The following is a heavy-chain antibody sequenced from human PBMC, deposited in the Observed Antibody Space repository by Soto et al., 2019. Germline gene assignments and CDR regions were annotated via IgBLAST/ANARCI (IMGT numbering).Heavy chain of an antibody. J-gene: IGHJ4*02. CDR2: ISYDGSNK. CDR1: GFTFSSYG. CDR3: AKGSEGLDY. Sequence: QVQLVESGGGVVQPGRSLRLSCAASGFTFSSYGMHWVRQAPGKGLEWVAVISYDGSNKYYADSVKGRFTISRDNSKNTLFLQMNSLRGEDTAVYYCAKGSEGLDYWGQGTLVTVSS. V-gene: IGHV3-30*18.